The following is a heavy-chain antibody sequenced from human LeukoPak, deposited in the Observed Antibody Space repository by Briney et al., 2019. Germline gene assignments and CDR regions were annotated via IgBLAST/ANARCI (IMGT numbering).Heavy chain of an antibody. V-gene: IGHV4-61*02. J-gene: IGHJ3*02. Sequence: SQTLSLTCTVSGASVNSGNYYWTWIRQPAGKRLEWIGRIYTSGSTNYNPSLKSRVTISIDASKNQFSLRLSSVTAADTAVYYCVRVEDGTVDSPPIGAFDIWGQGTMDTVSS. D-gene: IGHD1-26*01. CDR2: IYTSGST. CDR1: GASVNSGNYY. CDR3: VRVEDGTVDSPPIGAFDI.